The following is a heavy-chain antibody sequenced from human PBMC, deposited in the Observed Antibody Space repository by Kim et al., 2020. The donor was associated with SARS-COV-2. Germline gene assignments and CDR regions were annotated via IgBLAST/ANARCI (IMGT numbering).Heavy chain of an antibody. CDR3: ARGQGGC. Sequence: GGSLRLSCAASGFTVRSHHMSWVRQAPGKGLEWVSIIYSDGSTYYADSVKGRFTISRDNSKNMLYFQMNSLRAEDTAVYFCARGQGGCWGQGILVTVSS. CDR2: IYSDGST. J-gene: IGHJ4*02. CDR1: GFTVRSHH. V-gene: IGHV3-53*01.